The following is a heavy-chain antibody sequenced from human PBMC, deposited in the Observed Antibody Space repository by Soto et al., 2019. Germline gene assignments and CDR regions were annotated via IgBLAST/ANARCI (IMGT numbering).Heavy chain of an antibody. V-gene: IGHV1-69*02. J-gene: IGHJ4*02. CDR3: ARSIVVVTALDY. Sequence: SVKVSCKASGGTFSSYTISWVRQAPGQGLEWMGRIIPILGIANYAQKFQGRVTITADKSTSTAYMELSSLRSEDTAVYYCARSIVVVTALDYWGQGILVTVSS. CDR2: IIPILGIA. CDR1: GGTFSSYT. D-gene: IGHD2-21*02.